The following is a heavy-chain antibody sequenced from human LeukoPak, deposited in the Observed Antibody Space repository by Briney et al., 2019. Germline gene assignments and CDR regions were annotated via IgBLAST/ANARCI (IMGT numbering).Heavy chain of an antibody. J-gene: IGHJ4*02. CDR2: ITSSGGST. Sequence: PGGSLRLSCAASGFTFNTYGMTWVRQAPGKGLEWVSAITSSGGSTYYGDSVKGRFTISRDKSKNTLFLQMNSLRADDTAVYFCAKDMDTVVTTIDDWGQGTLVTVS. CDR3: AKDMDTVVTTIDD. CDR1: GFTFNTYG. V-gene: IGHV3-23*01. D-gene: IGHD2-21*02.